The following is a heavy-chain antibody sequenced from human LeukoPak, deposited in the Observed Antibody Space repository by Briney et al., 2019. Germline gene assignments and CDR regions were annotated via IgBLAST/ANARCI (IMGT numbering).Heavy chain of an antibody. V-gene: IGHV3-23*01. CDR2: ITGDGTTT. CDR3: AKMQGYFDY. Sequence: GGSLRLSCEASGLTFSSYGMSWVRQAPGKGLQWVSTITGDGTTTYYADSVKGRFTISRDNSKNMLYLQMSSLRAEDTAVYYCAKMQGYFDYWGQGTLVPVSS. J-gene: IGHJ4*02. CDR1: GLTFSSYG.